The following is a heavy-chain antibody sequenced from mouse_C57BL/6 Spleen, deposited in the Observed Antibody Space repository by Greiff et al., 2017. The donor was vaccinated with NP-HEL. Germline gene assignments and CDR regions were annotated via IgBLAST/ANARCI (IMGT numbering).Heavy chain of an antibody. Sequence: VQLQQPGAELVMPGASVKLSCKASGYTFTSYWMHWVKQRPGQGLEWIGEIDPSDSYTNYNQKFKGKSTLTEDKSSSTAYMQLSSLTSEDSAVYYCARREGGIDYWGQGTTLTVSS. CDR2: IDPSDSYT. CDR1: GYTFTSYW. J-gene: IGHJ2*01. V-gene: IGHV1-69*01. CDR3: ARREGGIDY.